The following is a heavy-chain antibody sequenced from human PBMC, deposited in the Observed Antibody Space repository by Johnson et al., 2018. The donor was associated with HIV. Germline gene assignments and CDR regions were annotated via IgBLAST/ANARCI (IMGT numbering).Heavy chain of an antibody. CDR1: GFTFSSYG. V-gene: IGHV3-30*02. CDR3: AKDTIAGVKGDSLI. Sequence: QVQLVESGGGVVQPGGSLRLSCAASGFTFSSYGMHWVRQAPGKGLEWVAFIRYDGSNKYYADSVKGRFTISRDNSKNTLYLQMNSLRAEDTAVYYCAKDTIAGVKGDSLIWGQGRRVTVAS. CDR2: IRYDGSNK. J-gene: IGHJ3*02. D-gene: IGHD3-9*01.